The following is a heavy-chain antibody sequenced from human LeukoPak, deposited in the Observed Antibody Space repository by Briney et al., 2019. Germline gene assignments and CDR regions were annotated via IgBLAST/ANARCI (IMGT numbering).Heavy chain of an antibody. CDR2: ISGSSGST. D-gene: IGHD4-17*01. Sequence: GGSLRLSCAASGFTFTSFGMTWVRQPPGKGLEWVSSISGSSGSTYYADSVKGRFTISRDNSKNTLYLQMNSLGSEDTAVYYCAKSRTKYGDSPVDYWGQGTLVTVSS. J-gene: IGHJ4*02. CDR1: GFTFTSFG. CDR3: AKSRTKYGDSPVDY. V-gene: IGHV3-23*01.